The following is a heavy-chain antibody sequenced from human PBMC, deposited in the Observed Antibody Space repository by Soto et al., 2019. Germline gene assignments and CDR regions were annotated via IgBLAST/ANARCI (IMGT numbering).Heavy chain of an antibody. Sequence: EVQLLESGGGLVQPGGSLRLSCAASGFTFSSYAMSWVRQAPGKGLEWVSAISGSGGSTYYADSVKGRFTISRDNSKNTLYLQMNSLRAEDTAVYYCAKALGFGYGYSGYDDPPSDPFDYWGQGTLVTVSS. CDR1: GFTFSSYA. CDR3: AKALGFGYGYSGYDDPPSDPFDY. CDR2: ISGSGGST. J-gene: IGHJ4*02. D-gene: IGHD5-12*01. V-gene: IGHV3-23*01.